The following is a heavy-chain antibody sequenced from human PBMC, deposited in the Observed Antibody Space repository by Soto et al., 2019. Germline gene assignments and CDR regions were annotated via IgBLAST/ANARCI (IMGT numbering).Heavy chain of an antibody. J-gene: IGHJ4*02. V-gene: IGHV4-39*02. Sequence: TCTVAGGSISSSSYYWGGIRQPPGKELERIGSIYYRGNTCYNPSLKSRVTISVDTSKNSLYLQMNSLRAEDTALYYCAKDISPSQEYCSIGSCYSVLDYWGKGTLVTVSP. CDR1: GGSISSSSYY. D-gene: IGHD2-15*01. CDR2: IYYRGNT. CDR3: AKDISPSQEYCSIGSCYSVLDY.